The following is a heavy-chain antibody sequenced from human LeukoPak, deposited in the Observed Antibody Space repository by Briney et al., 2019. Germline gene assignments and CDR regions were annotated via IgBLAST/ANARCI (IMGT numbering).Heavy chain of an antibody. CDR3: ARDPAHSSGPFDC. J-gene: IGHJ4*02. CDR2: IRSSGSTI. Sequence: GGSLRLSCAASGFSFSTYSMNWVRQSPGKGLEWVSYIRSSGSTIYYADSVKGRFTISRDNAKNSLYLQMNSLRDEDTAVYYCARDPAHSSGPFDCWGQGTLVTVSS. V-gene: IGHV3-48*02. CDR1: GFSFSTYS. D-gene: IGHD3-22*01.